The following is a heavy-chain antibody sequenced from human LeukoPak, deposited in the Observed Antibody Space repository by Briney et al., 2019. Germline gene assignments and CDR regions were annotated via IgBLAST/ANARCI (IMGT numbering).Heavy chain of an antibody. CDR2: MNPDSGNT. J-gene: IGHJ5*02. V-gene: IGHV1-8*01. CDR1: GYTFTSYD. Sequence: ASVKVSCKASGYTFTSYDINWVRQATGQGLEWMGWMNPDSGNTGYAQKFQGRVTMTRNTSISTAYMELSSLRSEDTAVYYYARASQGGLTIFGVLWFDPWGQGTLVTVSS. D-gene: IGHD3-3*01. CDR3: ARASQGGLTIFGVLWFDP.